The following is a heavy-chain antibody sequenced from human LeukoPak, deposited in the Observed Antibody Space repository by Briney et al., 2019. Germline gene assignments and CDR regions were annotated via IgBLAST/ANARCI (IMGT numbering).Heavy chain of an antibody. CDR2: ISSRGSAI. CDR1: GFTFSSYE. V-gene: IGHV3-48*03. J-gene: IGHJ3*02. CDR3: ARGCHDPGIPFGI. D-gene: IGHD1-1*01. Sequence: PGGSLRLSCAASGFTFSSYEMNWVRQAPGKGLEWVSYISSRGSAIYYADSVKGRFTISRDNAKNSLYLQMNSLRADDTAVYYCARGCHDPGIPFGIWGQGTMVTVSS.